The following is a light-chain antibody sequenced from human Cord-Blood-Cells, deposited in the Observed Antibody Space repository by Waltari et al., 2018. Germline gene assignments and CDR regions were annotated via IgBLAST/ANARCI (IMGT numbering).Light chain of an antibody. CDR1: NLGDKY. Sequence: SYELTQPPSVSVSPGQTASITCSGDNLGDKYACWYQQKPGPSPVLVIYQDSKRPSGIPERFSGSNSGNTATLTISGTQAMDEADYYCQAWDSSTGVVFGGGTKLTVL. CDR2: QDS. V-gene: IGLV3-1*01. J-gene: IGLJ2*01. CDR3: QAWDSSTGVV.